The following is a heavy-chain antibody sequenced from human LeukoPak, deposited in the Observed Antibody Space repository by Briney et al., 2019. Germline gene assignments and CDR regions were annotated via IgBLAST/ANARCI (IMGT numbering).Heavy chain of an antibody. Sequence: GGSLRLSCAASGFTFDDYGMSWVRQAPGKGLEWVSGINWNGGSTGYADSVKGRFTISRDNAKNSLYLQMNSLRAEDTAVYYCAREGGSSGYYRGFFENWGQGTLVTVSS. D-gene: IGHD3-22*01. CDR2: INWNGGST. J-gene: IGHJ4*02. CDR1: GFTFDDYG. CDR3: AREGGSSGYYRGFFEN. V-gene: IGHV3-20*04.